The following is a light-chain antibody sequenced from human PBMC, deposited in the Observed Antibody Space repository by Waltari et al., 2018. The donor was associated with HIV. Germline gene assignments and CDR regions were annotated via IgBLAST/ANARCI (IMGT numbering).Light chain of an antibody. CDR1: SSDVGAYEY. CDR2: DVS. Sequence: QSALTQPRSVSGSPGQSVTISCPGTSSDVGAYEYVSWYQQHPGKAPKLIIYDVSQRPSGVPDRFSGSKSGDTASLTISGLQGEDEAEYYCCSYAGAYTVILGGGTKLTVL. V-gene: IGLV2-11*01. J-gene: IGLJ2*01. CDR3: CSYAGAYTVI.